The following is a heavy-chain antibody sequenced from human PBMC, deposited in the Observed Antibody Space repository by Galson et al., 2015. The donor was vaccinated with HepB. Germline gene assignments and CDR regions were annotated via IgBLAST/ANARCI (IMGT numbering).Heavy chain of an antibody. D-gene: IGHD1-7*01. CDR2: IIPIFGSA. V-gene: IGHV1-69*06. CDR1: GGTFSTSA. Sequence: SCKASGGTFSTSAISWVRQAPGQGLEWLGGIIPIFGSADYAQKFQGRVTITADKSTSTAYMELSSLRSEDTAVYYCASQGRGELELGGNYYYDMDDWGQGTTVTVSS. J-gene: IGHJ6*01. CDR3: ASQGRGELELGGNYYYDMDD.